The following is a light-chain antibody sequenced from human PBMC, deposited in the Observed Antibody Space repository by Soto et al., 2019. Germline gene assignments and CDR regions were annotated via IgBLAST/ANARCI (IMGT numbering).Light chain of an antibody. CDR2: EVS. CDR3: GSYTSTSTYV. J-gene: IGLJ1*01. CDR1: SSDVGGYNY. V-gene: IGLV2-14*01. Sequence: QSALTQPASVSGSPGQSITISCTGTSSDVGGYNYVSWYQQHPGKAPKLMIYEVSNRPSGVSNRFSGSKSDNTASLTISGLQAEDEADYYCGSYTSTSTYVFGTGTKVTVL.